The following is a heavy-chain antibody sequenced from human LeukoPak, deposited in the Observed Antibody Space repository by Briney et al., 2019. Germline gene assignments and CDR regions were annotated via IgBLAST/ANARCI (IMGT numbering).Heavy chain of an antibody. D-gene: IGHD4-17*01. CDR3: ARETTAPYRHFDY. V-gene: IGHV3-66*01. Sequence: GGSLRLSCAASGFTVTNNYMSWVRQAPGKGLEWDSVIYSDGTTYYADSVKGRFTISRDNSKNTLYLQMNSLRAEDTAVYYCARETTAPYRHFDYWGQGTLVTVSS. CDR2: IYSDGTT. CDR1: GFTVTNNY. J-gene: IGHJ4*02.